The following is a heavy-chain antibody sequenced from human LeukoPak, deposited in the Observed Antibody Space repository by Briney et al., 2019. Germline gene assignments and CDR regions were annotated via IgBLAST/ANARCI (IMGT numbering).Heavy chain of an antibody. CDR1: GRSISSYY. D-gene: IGHD3-3*01. J-gene: IGHJ6*03. CDR3: ARVPEDFWSGYYSGLLHDYYYYYMDV. CDR2: IYYSGST. Sequence: PSETLSLTCTVSGRSISSYYWIWIRQPPGKGLEWIGYIYYSGSTNYNPSLKSRVTISVDTSKNQFSLKLSSVTAADTAVYYCARVPEDFWSGYYSGLLHDYYYYYMDVWGKGTTVTVSS. V-gene: IGHV4-59*01.